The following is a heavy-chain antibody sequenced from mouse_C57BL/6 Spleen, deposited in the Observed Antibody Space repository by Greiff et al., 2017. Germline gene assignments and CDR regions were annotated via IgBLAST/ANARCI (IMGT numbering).Heavy chain of an antibody. V-gene: IGHV5-9-1*02. CDR2: ISSGGDYI. J-gene: IGHJ2*01. CDR3: TRGDYPAY. D-gene: IGHD2-4*01. Sequence: EVMLVESGEGLVKPGGSLKISCAASGFTFSGYAMSWVRQTPEKRLEWVAYISSGGDYIYYADTVKGRFTISRDNARNTLYLQMSSLKSEDKAMYYCTRGDYPAYWGQGTTLTVSS. CDR1: GFTFSGYA.